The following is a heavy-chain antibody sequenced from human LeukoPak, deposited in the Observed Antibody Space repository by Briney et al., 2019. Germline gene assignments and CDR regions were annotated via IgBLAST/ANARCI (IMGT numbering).Heavy chain of an antibody. CDR3: ARLSHPSGYVDYGMYV. D-gene: IGHD5-12*01. V-gene: IGHV5-51*01. CDR2: IYPGDSDT. Sequence: GESLKISCKGSGYSFTSYWIGWVRQMPGKGLEWMGIIYPGDSDTRYSPSFQGQVTFSADKSISTAYLQWSSLKASDTAMYYCARLSHPSGYVDYGMYVWGQGTTVTVSS. CDR1: GYSFTSYW. J-gene: IGHJ6*02.